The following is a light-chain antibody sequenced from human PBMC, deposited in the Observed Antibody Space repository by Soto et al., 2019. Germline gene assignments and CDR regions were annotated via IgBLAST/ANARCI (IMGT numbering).Light chain of an antibody. J-gene: IGKJ4*01. V-gene: IGKV3-11*01. CDR2: DAS. CDR1: QSISTY. Sequence: EIVLTQSPATLTLSPGEDATLSFGASQSISTYLAWYQQRPGQAPRLLIYDASNRAPGIPDRFSGSGSATDFALTISSLEPEDFAVYYCQQRFNWPLTFGGGTKVDIK. CDR3: QQRFNWPLT.